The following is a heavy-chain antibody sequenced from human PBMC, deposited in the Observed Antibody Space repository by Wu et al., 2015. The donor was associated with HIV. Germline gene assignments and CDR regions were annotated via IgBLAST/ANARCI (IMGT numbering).Heavy chain of an antibody. CDR2: INAYNGNT. CDR3: ATSYYGSGSYPTFYYYYAMDV. Sequence: QVQLVQSGAEVKKPGASVKVSCKASGYTFINYGISWVRQAPGQGLDWMGWINAYNGNTNYAQKLQGRVTMTTDTSTGTAYMELRSLRSDDTAVYYCATSYYGSGSYPTFYYYYAMDVWGQGTTVTVSS. V-gene: IGHV1-18*01. J-gene: IGHJ6*02. D-gene: IGHD3-10*01. CDR1: GYTFINYG.